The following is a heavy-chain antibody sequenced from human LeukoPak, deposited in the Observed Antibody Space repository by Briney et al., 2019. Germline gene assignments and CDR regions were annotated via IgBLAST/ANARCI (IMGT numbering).Heavy chain of an antibody. Sequence: GASVKVSCKASGYTFTSYDINWVRQATGQGLEWMGWMNPNSGNTGYAQKFQGRVTMTRNTSISTAYMEPSSLRSEDTAVYYCARAYRGYSYGYPDYWGQGTLVTVSS. J-gene: IGHJ4*02. D-gene: IGHD5-18*01. V-gene: IGHV1-8*01. CDR1: GYTFTSYD. CDR3: ARAYRGYSYGYPDY. CDR2: MNPNSGNT.